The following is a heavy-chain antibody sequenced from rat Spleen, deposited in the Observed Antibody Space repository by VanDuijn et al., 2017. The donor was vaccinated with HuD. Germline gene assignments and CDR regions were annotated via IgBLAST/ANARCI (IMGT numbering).Heavy chain of an antibody. CDR3: TREGIAAISPMDA. Sequence: VQLKESGPGLVQPSQTLSLTCTVSGFSLTDYSVHWVRQPPGKGLEWMGVMGSGGSTAYNSALTSRLSISRDTSKSQVFLKINSLQTEDTAIYYCTREGIAAISPMDAWGQGASVTVSS. CDR2: MGSGGST. CDR1: GFSLTDYS. D-gene: IGHD1-2*01. V-gene: IGHV2S63*01. J-gene: IGHJ4*01.